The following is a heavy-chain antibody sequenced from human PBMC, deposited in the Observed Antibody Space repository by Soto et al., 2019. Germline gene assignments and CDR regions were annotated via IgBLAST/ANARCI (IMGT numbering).Heavy chain of an antibody. D-gene: IGHD4-17*01. CDR3: ARGYDYGDYHYYGMDV. J-gene: IGHJ6*02. V-gene: IGHV3-30-3*01. CDR2: ISYDGSNK. Sequence: ESGGGVVQPGRSLRLSCAASGFTFSSYAMYWVRQAPGKGLEWVAVISYDGSNKYYADSVKGRFTISRDNSKNTLYLQMNSLRAEDTAVYYCARGYDYGDYHYYGMDVWGQGTTVTVSS. CDR1: GFTFSSYA.